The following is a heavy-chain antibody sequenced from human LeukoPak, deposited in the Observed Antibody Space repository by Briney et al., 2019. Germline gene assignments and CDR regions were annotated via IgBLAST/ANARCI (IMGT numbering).Heavy chain of an antibody. CDR2: IYYSGST. J-gene: IGHJ3*02. CDR1: GVSINGNY. D-gene: IGHD1/OR15-1a*01. CDR3: ARENWNNEGSAFDI. V-gene: IGHV4-59*01. Sequence: SETLSLTCTVSGVSINGNYWSWIRQPPGKGLEWIAYIYYSGSTNYNPSLKSRVSISIDTSKNQFSLRLSSVTTADTAMYYCARENWNNEGSAFDIWGQGTMVTVSS.